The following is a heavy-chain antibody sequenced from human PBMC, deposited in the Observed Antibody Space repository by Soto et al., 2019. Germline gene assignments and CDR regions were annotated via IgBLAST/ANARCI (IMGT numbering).Heavy chain of an antibody. Sequence: QVQLQESGPGLVKPSQTLSLTCTVSGGSISSGDYYWSWIRQPPGKGLEWIGYIYYSGSTYYNPSLKSRVTLSVDPSKNQFSLKLSSVTAADTAVYYCARGDFYDYVWGSYRFDYWGQGTLVTVSS. CDR2: IYYSGST. J-gene: IGHJ4*02. D-gene: IGHD3-16*02. CDR1: GGSISSGDYY. V-gene: IGHV4-30-4*01. CDR3: ARGDFYDYVWGSYRFDY.